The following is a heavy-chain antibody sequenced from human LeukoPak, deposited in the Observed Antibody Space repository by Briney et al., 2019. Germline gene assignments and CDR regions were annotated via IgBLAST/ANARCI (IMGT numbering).Heavy chain of an antibody. CDR2: FDPEDSDT. D-gene: IGHD3-22*01. CDR1: GYTLTELS. CDR3: ATVVITTFNFDC. V-gene: IGHV1-24*01. J-gene: IGHJ4*02. Sequence: ASVKVSCKVSGYTLTELSLHWLRQAPGKGLEWMGGFDPEDSDTIYAQKFQGRVTMTEDTPTDTAYMELSSLRSEDTAVYYCATVVITTFNFDCWGQGTLVTVSS.